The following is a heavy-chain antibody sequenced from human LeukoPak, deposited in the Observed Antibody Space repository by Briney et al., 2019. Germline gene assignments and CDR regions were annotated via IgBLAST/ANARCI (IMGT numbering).Heavy chain of an antibody. CDR1: GYTFTYYA. V-gene: IGHV1-3*01. J-gene: IGHJ4*02. CDR2: INAGNGNR. Sequence: ASVKVSCKASGYTFTYYAIHWVRQAPEQRLEWMRWINAGNGNRKYSQKLQGRVTITRDTSASTAYMELSSLTSEDTAVYYCATPGGGTYYFDDWGQGTLVTVSS. D-gene: IGHD1-26*01. CDR3: ATPGGGTYYFDD.